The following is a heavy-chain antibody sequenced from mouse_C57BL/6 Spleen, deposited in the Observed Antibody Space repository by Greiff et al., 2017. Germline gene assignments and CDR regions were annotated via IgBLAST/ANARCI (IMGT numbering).Heavy chain of an antibody. CDR3: ARHDGALDY. CDR2: INPYNGGT. Sequence: VQLQQSGPVLVKPGASVKMSCKASGYTFTDYYMNWVKQSHGKSLEWIGVINPYNGGTSYNQKFKGKATLTVDKSSSTAYMELTSLTSEDSAVYYCARHDGALDYWGQGTSLTVSS. CDR1: GYTFTDYY. D-gene: IGHD2-3*01. J-gene: IGHJ2*02. V-gene: IGHV1-19*01.